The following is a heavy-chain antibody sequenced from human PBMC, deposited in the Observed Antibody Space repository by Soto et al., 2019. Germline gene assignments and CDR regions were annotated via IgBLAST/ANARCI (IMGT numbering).Heavy chain of an antibody. CDR3: ARGDPGDILTGYQTQPFDY. CDR2: INHSGST. D-gene: IGHD3-9*01. J-gene: IGHJ4*02. V-gene: IGHV4-34*01. CDR1: GGSFSGYY. Sequence: SETLSLTCAVYGGSFSGYYWSWIRQPPGKGLEWIGEINHSGSTNYNPSLKSRVTISVDTSKNQFSLKLSSVTAADTAVYYCARGDPGDILTGYQTQPFDYWGQGTLVTVSS.